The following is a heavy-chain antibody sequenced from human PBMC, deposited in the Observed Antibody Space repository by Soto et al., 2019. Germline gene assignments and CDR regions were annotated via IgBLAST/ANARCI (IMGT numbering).Heavy chain of an antibody. V-gene: IGHV3-7*01. D-gene: IGHD6-13*01. Sequence: EVQLVESGGGLVQPGGSLRLSCAASGFYFTDSWMTWVRQTPERGLEWVANIKPDGSEQYYLDSVKGRITISRDNAKQSLFLQMNSLRVEDTAVYDCARSGSWYLESWGPGTLVTVSS. J-gene: IGHJ5*02. CDR1: GFYFTDSW. CDR2: IKPDGSEQ. CDR3: ARSGSWYLES.